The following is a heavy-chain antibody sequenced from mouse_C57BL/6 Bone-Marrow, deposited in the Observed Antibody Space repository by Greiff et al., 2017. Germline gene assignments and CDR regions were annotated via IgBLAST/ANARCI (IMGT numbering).Heavy chain of an antibody. CDR3: ARCDGYYVWYFDV. J-gene: IGHJ1*03. CDR2: INPYNGGT. CDR1: GYTFTDYY. Sequence: EVQLQQSGPVLVKPGASVKMSCKASGYTFTDYYMNWVKQSHGKSLEWIGVINPYNGGTSYNQKFKGKATLTVDKSSSTAYMELNSLTSEDSAVYDCARCDGYYVWYFDVWGTGTTVTVSS. D-gene: IGHD2-3*01. V-gene: IGHV1-19*01.